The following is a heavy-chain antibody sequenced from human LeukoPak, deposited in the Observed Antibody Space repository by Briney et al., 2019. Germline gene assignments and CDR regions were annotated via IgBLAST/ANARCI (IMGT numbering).Heavy chain of an antibody. J-gene: IGHJ4*02. CDR2: ISTYNGNT. CDR1: GYTFTSYG. V-gene: IGHV1-18*01. D-gene: IGHD6-13*01. CDR3: ARDLPYSSSWESIDY. Sequence: ASVKVSCKASGYTFTSYGLTWVRQAPGQGLEWMGWISTYNGNTNYAQKLQGRVTMTTDTSTSTAYMDLRSLRSDDTAVYFCARDLPYSSSWESIDYWGQGTLVTVSS.